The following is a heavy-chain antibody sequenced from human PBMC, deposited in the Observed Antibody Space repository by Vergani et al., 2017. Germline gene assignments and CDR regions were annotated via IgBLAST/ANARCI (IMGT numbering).Heavy chain of an antibody. CDR3: ASDTHSGQRADR. CDR1: FDSIRNLY. D-gene: IGHD6-19*01. J-gene: IGHJ5*02. CDR2: IHYSENT. V-gene: IGHV4-59*11. Sequence: QVQLQESGPGLVKSSETLSLTCSVSFDSIRNLYCNWTRQPQGKGLEWLGSIHYSENTNYNPSLKTRVTISVDTSKNQFSLTLTSVTAADTAVYYCASDTHSGQRADRWGQGILVTVTS.